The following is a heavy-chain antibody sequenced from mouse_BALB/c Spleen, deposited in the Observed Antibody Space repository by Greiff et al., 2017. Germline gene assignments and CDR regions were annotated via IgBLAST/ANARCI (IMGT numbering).Heavy chain of an antibody. Sequence: EVHLVESGPGLVKPSQSLSLTCTVTGYSITSDYAWNWIRQFPGNKLEWMGYISYSGSTSYNPSLKSRISITRDTSKNQFFLQLNSVTTEDTATYYCARRDYGYCAYWGQGTLVTVSA. V-gene: IGHV3-2*02. CDR3: ARRDYGYCAY. J-gene: IGHJ3*01. D-gene: IGHD1-2*01. CDR2: ISYSGST. CDR1: GYSITSDYA.